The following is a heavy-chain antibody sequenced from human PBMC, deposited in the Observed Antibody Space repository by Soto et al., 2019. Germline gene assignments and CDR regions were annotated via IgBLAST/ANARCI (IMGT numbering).Heavy chain of an antibody. J-gene: IGHJ6*02. D-gene: IGHD3-10*01. CDR3: ARGGVYGSGSYYRYYYYYYGMDV. CDR2: IYYSGST. Sequence: PSETLSLTCTVSGGSISSYYWSWIRQPPGKGLEWIGYIYYSGSTNYNPSLKSRVTISVDTSKNQFPLKLSSVTAADTAVYYCARGGVYGSGSYYRYYYYYYGMDVWGQGTTVTVSS. CDR1: GGSISSYY. V-gene: IGHV4-59*01.